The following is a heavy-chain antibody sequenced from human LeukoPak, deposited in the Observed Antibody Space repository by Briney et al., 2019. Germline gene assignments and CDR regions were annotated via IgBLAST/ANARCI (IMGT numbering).Heavy chain of an antibody. J-gene: IGHJ4*02. Sequence: ASVKVSCKASGYTFTGYYMHWVRQAPGQGLEWMGWSSAYNGNTNYAQKLQGRVTMTTDTSTSTAYMELRSLRSDDTAVYCARGGNSGWRTPNDDYWGQGTLVTVSS. CDR2: SSAYNGNT. CDR3: ARGGNSGWRTPNDDY. D-gene: IGHD6-19*01. CDR1: GYTFTGYY. V-gene: IGHV1-18*04.